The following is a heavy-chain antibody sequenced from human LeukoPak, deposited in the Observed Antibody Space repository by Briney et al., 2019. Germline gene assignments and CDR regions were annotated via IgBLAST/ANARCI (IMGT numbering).Heavy chain of an antibody. V-gene: IGHV3-33*01. Sequence: GRSLRLSCAASGFAFSGYGMHWVRQAPGKGLEWVAVIWYDGSNKYYEDSVKGRFTISRDTSTNTLYLQMNSPRVDDTAVYYCARDNYCSSTDCYNFDYWAREPWSPSPQ. D-gene: IGHD2-2*02. CDR3: ARDNYCSSTDCYNFDY. CDR1: GFAFSGYG. J-gene: IGHJ4*02. CDR2: IWYDGSNK.